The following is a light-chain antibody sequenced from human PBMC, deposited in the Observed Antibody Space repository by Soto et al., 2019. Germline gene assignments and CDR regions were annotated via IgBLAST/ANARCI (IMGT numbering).Light chain of an antibody. CDR1: QSVGSRY. CDR3: QQYSSSPPEFT. V-gene: IGKV3-20*01. Sequence: EIVLTQSPGTLSVSPGERVTLSCRASQSVGSRYLAWYQQRPGQAPRLLIFGASYRATGIPDRFSGSGSGTDFTLTISRLEPEDFAVYYCQQYSSSPPEFTFGPGTKVDSK. CDR2: GAS. J-gene: IGKJ3*01.